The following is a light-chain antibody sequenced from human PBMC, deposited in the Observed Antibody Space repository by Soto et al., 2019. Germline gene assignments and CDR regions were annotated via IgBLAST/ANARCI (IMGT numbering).Light chain of an antibody. CDR3: QQYNNWPPWT. V-gene: IGKV3D-15*01. CDR2: DAS. Sequence: EIVLRQSPGTLSLSPGERSTLSCRASQSVSRYLAWYQQKPGQAPRLVIYDASAGATGIPARFSGSGSGTEFTLTISSLQSEDFAVYYCQQYNNWPPWTFGQGTKVDI. CDR1: QSVSRY. J-gene: IGKJ1*01.